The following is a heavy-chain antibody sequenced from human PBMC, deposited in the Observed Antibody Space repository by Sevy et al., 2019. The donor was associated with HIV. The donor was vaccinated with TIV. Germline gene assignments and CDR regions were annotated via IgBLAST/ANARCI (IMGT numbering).Heavy chain of an antibody. CDR2: IYFSGST. CDR1: GGSISDYY. D-gene: IGHD2-15*01. J-gene: IGHJ4*02. Sequence: SETLSLTCTVSGGSISDYYWTWIRQPAGKGLEWLGRIYFSGSTEYNPSLKSRVSMSLDTSKNTFSLTLTSMTAADTAVYYCARGPQSCNSVSCYSALSWGQGILVTVSS. V-gene: IGHV4-4*07. CDR3: ARGPQSCNSVSCYSALS.